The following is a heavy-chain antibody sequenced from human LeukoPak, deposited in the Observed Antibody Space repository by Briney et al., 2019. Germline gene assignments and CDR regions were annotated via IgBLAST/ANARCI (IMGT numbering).Heavy chain of an antibody. CDR1: GITFSSYG. D-gene: IGHD2-15*01. V-gene: IGHV3-23*01. CDR3: AKNADRGAYCRGGSCYPYYYYYMDV. Sequence: GGSLRLSCAASGITFSSYGMSWVRQVPGKGLEWVSSISHTGGSPYYADSVKGRFTVSRDNSKNTLYQQMNSLTVEDTAIYYCAKNADRGAYCRGGSCYPYYYYYMDVWGTGTTVTISS. J-gene: IGHJ6*03. CDR2: ISHTGGSP.